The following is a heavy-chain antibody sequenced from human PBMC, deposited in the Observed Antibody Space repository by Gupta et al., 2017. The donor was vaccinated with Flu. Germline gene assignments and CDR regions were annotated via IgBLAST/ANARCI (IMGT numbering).Heavy chain of an antibody. CDR2: IYTSGST. V-gene: IGHV4-4*07. J-gene: IGHJ4*02. Sequence: QPAEKGLEWSGRIYTSGSTNYHPSLRSRVSFSVDTAKNQFSLKLSAVTAADRAVYYCAGGYCSGGNCYDFDHWGQGTLVTVSS. CDR3: AGGYCSGGNCYDFDH. D-gene: IGHD2-15*01.